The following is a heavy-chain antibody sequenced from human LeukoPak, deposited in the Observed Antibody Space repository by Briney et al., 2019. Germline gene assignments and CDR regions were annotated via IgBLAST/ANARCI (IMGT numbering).Heavy chain of an antibody. CDR2: INSDGSTT. Sequence: GGSLRLSCAASGFTFSNYEMHWVRQAPGEGLVWVSRINSDGSTTTYADSVKGRFTISRDNAKNTLYLQMNSLRVEDTAVYYCARSTTHPYYNYMDVWGKGTTVTLSS. D-gene: IGHD4-17*01. CDR3: ARSTTHPYYNYMDV. CDR1: GFTFSNYE. J-gene: IGHJ6*03. V-gene: IGHV3-74*01.